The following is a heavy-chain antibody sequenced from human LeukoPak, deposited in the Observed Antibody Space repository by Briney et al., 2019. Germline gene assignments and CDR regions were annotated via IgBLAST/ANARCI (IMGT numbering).Heavy chain of an antibody. CDR3: ARAPGGWTTYYYYGMDV. Sequence: PSETLSLTCTVSGGSISSSSYYWGWIRQPPGKGLEWIGSIYYSGSTNYNPSLKSRVTISVDTSKNQFSLKLSSVTAADTAVYYCARAPGGWTTYYYYGMDVWGQGTTVTVSS. CDR2: IYYSGST. CDR1: GGSISSSSYY. D-gene: IGHD6-19*01. V-gene: IGHV4-39*07. J-gene: IGHJ6*02.